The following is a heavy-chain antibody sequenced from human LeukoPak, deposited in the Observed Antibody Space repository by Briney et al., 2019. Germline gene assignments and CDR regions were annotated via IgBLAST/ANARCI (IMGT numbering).Heavy chain of an antibody. V-gene: IGHV1-18*01. D-gene: IGHD2-2*01. Sequence: GASVKVSCKASGYTFTSYGISWVRQAPGQGLEWMGWISAYNGNTNYAQKLQGRVTMTTDTSTSTAYMELRSLRSDDTAVYYCARGGGYCSSTSCYSPHVAEYNWFDPWGQGTLVTVSS. CDR2: ISAYNGNT. J-gene: IGHJ5*02. CDR3: ARGGGYCSSTSCYSPHVAEYNWFDP. CDR1: GYTFTSYG.